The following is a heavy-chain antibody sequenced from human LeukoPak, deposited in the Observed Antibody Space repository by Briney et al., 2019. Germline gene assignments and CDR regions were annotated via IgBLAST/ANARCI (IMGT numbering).Heavy chain of an antibody. V-gene: IGHV3-9*01. D-gene: IGHD1-26*01. J-gene: IGHJ4*02. CDR2: ISWNSDSI. CDR1: GFTFDDYA. CDR3: AKEGATRD. Sequence: PGRSLRLSCAASGFTFDDYAMHWVRQAPGKGLEWVSGISWNSDSIGYADSVKGRFTISRDNAKNSLYLQMNSLRAEDTALYYCAKEGATRDWGQGTLVTVSS.